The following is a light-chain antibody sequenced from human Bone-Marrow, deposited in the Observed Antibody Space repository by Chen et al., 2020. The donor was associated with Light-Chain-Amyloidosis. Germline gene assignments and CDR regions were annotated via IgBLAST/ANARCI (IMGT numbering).Light chain of an antibody. Sequence: QSALTQPASESGSPGQSITISCIGSSNDVGSNNYVSWYQQNPGKAPKLMIYEVSNRPSGVPDRFSGSKSGNTASLTISGLQAEDEADYYCSSYTSISTVVFGGGNKLTVL. J-gene: IGLJ2*01. CDR2: EVS. V-gene: IGLV2-14*01. CDR1: SNDVGSNNY. CDR3: SSYTSISTVV.